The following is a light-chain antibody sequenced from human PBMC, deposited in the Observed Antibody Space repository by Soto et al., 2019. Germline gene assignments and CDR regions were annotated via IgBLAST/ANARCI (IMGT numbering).Light chain of an antibody. CDR3: QTWRPGSRV. V-gene: IGLV4-69*01. J-gene: IGLJ3*02. Sequence: QPVLTQSPSASASLGATVKLTCTLDTGHRNYDIAWHQQQPQNGPPFFVNVHHDGSHIKGDGIPHRFSGSSSATERSLTIASLQHEDEADYYCQTWRPGSRVFGGGTKLTVL. CDR2: VHHDGSH. CDR1: TGHRNYD.